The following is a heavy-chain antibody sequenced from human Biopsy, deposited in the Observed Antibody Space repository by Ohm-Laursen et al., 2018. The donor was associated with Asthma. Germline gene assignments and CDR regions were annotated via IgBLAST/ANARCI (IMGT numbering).Heavy chain of an antibody. CDR1: GFSFSNYG. Sequence: SLRLSCAASGFSFSNYGMHWVRQGPSKGPEWVALISYDGRETGYVDSVKGRFTISRGNFRNTVHLQMSSLRPEDSAVYYCTRDRFYNSVTSESFYYGVDVWGQGTTVTVSS. D-gene: IGHD2-21*02. CDR2: ISYDGRET. CDR3: TRDRFYNSVTSESFYYGVDV. J-gene: IGHJ6*02. V-gene: IGHV3-30*03.